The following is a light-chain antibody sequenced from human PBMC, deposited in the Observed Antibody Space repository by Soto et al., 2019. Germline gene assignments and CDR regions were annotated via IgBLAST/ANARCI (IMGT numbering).Light chain of an antibody. J-gene: IGKJ5*01. Sequence: EIVLTQSPATLSLSPGERATLSCRASQSVSSYLAWYHQKPGQAPRLLIYDAPNRAPGIPARFSGSGSGTHFALTISSLEPQDFSVYYWQQRSFGQWTRLEIK. V-gene: IGKV3-11*01. CDR2: DAP. CDR1: QSVSSY. CDR3: QQRS.